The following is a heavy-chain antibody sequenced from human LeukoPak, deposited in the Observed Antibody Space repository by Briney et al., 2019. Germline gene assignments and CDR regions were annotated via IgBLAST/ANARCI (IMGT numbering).Heavy chain of an antibody. V-gene: IGHV3-30*04. CDR3: ARGKYSGYVNY. CDR2: ISYDGSNK. CDR1: VFTFSSYA. D-gene: IGHD5-12*01. J-gene: IGHJ4*02. Sequence: GRSLRLSCAASVFTFSSYAMHWVRQTPRKGLERVAVISYDGSNKYYADSVKGRFTISRDNSKHTLYLQMTSLRAEYTAVYDCARGKYSGYVNYWGQGTLVTVSS.